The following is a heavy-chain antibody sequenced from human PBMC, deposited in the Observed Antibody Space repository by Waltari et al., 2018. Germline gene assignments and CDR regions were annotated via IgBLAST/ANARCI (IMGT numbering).Heavy chain of an antibody. CDR1: GYPLSSSHW. D-gene: IGHD2-15*01. V-gene: IGHV4-4*02. J-gene: IGHJ4*02. CDR3: ARDRGRGLYLDS. CDR2: VYRSGKT. Sequence: QVQLQESGPGLVKPSGTLSLTCGVSGYPLSSSHWWSWVRQPPGKGLEWVGQVYRSGKTNYNPSLESRVTISMDTSNNQFSLKLTSATASDTAVYYCARDRGRGLYLDSWGQGTLVTVSP.